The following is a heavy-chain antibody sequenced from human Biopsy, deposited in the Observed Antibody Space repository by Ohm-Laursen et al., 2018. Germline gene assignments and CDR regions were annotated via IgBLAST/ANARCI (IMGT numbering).Heavy chain of an antibody. Sequence: ASVNASCKASGGPSSNYAFGWVRQAPRQGLEWVGRIVPILGHLNYAQRFQGRVSITADKSTTYVYMELSRLTSGDPAVYYCAADADGYYTEFDYWGPGTLVTVSS. J-gene: IGHJ4*02. CDR3: AADADGYYTEFDY. CDR1: GGPSSNYA. V-gene: IGHV1-69*04. D-gene: IGHD3-3*01. CDR2: IVPILGHL.